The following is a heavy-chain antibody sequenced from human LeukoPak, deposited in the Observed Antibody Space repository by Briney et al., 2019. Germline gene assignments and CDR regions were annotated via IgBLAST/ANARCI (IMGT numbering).Heavy chain of an antibody. Sequence: SETLSLTCSVSGGSLGSSSSYWAWIRRPPGKGLEWIATIHYSGGTNYNPSLKSRVTISVDASKNQFSLKLSSVTTADTAVYHCARHTSGSSLDYWGQGILVTVSS. D-gene: IGHD6-6*01. V-gene: IGHV4-39*01. J-gene: IGHJ4*02. CDR2: IHYSGGT. CDR1: GGSLGSSSSY. CDR3: ARHTSGSSLDY.